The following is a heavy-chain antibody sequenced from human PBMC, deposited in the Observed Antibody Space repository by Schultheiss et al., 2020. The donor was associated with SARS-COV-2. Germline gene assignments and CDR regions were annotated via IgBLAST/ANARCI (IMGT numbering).Heavy chain of an antibody. CDR1: GGSISSYY. J-gene: IGHJ1*01. CDR2: IYTSGST. Sequence: SETLSLTCTVSGGSISSYYWSWIRQPAGKGLEWIGRIYTSGSTNYNPSLKSRVTISVDTSKNQFSLKLSSVTAADTAVYYCARQSSSGWYPQYFQHWGQGTLVTVSS. V-gene: IGHV4-4*07. D-gene: IGHD6-19*01. CDR3: ARQSSSGWYPQYFQH.